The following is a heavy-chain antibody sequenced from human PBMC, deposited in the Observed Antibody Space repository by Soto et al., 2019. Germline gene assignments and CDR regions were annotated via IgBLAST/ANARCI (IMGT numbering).Heavy chain of an antibody. J-gene: IGHJ4*02. Sequence: QVQLVQSGAEVKKPGSSVKVSCKASGGTFSSYAISWVRQAPGQGLEWMGGIIPIFGTANYAQKFQGRVTITADESTSTAYMELSSLRSEDTALYYCARDSRYCSGGSCYFLPGIDYWGQGTLVTVSS. CDR3: ARDSRYCSGGSCYFLPGIDY. CDR2: IIPIFGTA. CDR1: GGTFSSYA. D-gene: IGHD2-15*01. V-gene: IGHV1-69*12.